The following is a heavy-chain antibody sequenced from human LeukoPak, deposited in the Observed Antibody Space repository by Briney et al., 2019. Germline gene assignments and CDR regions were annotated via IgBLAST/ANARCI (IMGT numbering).Heavy chain of an antibody. CDR1: GFTFSSYA. D-gene: IGHD3-9*01. CDR3: AKSSFDWLPYY. J-gene: IGHJ4*02. CDR2: ISYDGSNK. V-gene: IGHV3-30*01. Sequence: PGGSLRLSCAASGFTFSSYAMHWVRRAPGKGLEWVAVISYDGSNKYYADSVKGRFTISRDNSKNTLYLQMNSLRAEDTDVYYCAKSSFDWLPYYWGQGTLVTVSS.